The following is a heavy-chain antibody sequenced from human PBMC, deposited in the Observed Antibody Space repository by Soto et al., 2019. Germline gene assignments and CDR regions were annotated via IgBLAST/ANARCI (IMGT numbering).Heavy chain of an antibody. V-gene: IGHV3-48*02. J-gene: IGHJ4*02. CDR1: GFTFSSYS. Sequence: EVQLVESGGGLVQPGGSLRLSCAASGFTFSSYSMNWVRQAPGKGLEWVSYISSSSSTIYYADSVKGRFTISRDNAKNSLYLQMNSLRDEDTAVYYCAREETYYYDSSDYYPGDYWGQGTLVTVSS. CDR3: AREETYYYDSSDYYPGDY. CDR2: ISSSSSTI. D-gene: IGHD3-22*01.